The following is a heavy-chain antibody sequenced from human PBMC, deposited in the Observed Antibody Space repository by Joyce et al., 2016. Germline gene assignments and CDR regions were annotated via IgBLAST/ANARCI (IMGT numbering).Heavy chain of an antibody. CDR3: ARAPRGPGYFDS. V-gene: IGHV4-30-2*01. CDR1: GDSFTTGGYA. CDR2: IYHSGNT. J-gene: IGHJ4*02. Sequence: QLLLQESGPGLVKTSQPLSLTCAVSGDSFTTGGYAWNWIRQPPGKGLGWIGDIYHSGNTHFTPSLQSRVTISLDRSKSQFSLKLSSVTAADTAVYYCARAPRGPGYFDSWGQGTLVTVSS. D-gene: IGHD3-10*01.